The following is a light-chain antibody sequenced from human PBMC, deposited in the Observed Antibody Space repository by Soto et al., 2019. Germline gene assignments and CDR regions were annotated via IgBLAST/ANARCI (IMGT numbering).Light chain of an antibody. CDR3: QQYGSSPRT. CDR2: SAS. Sequence: EIVLTQSPGTLSLSPGERATLSCRASQSVSSSYLAWYQQKPGQAPRLLIYSASSRATGIPDRFSGSGSGTDVTLTISRLEHEDFAVYYCQQYGSSPRTFGQGTKVEIK. CDR1: QSVSSSY. V-gene: IGKV3-20*01. J-gene: IGKJ1*01.